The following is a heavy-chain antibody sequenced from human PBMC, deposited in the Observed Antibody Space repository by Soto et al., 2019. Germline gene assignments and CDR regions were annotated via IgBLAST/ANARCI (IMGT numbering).Heavy chain of an antibody. CDR3: ARLLSHECYDKKTYVL. CDR1: GGSISIGTDY. Sequence: PSESLSLTCDVSGGSISIGTDYWGWIRQPPGKGLEWIGNIHYSGSTNYNPSLKSRLSISVDTSKNQFSLKLSSVTAADTAMYYCARLLSHECYDKKTYVLWGQGTQVTVSS. D-gene: IGHD3-22*01. CDR2: IHYSGST. V-gene: IGHV4-39*01. J-gene: IGHJ4*02.